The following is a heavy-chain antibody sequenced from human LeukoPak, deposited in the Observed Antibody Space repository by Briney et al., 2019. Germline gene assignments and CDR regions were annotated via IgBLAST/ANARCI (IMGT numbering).Heavy chain of an antibody. D-gene: IGHD6-19*01. V-gene: IGHV3-23*01. CDR1: GFTFSGYA. CDR3: AKTTAGYSSGRYPGWPVDY. Sequence: GGSLRLSCAASGFTFSGYAMSWVRQAPGKGLEWVSAIVGGGGTTFYADSVKGRFTISRDNSKNTVYLQMNSLRADDTAVYYCAKTTAGYSSGRYPGWPVDYWGQGTLVTVSS. J-gene: IGHJ4*02. CDR2: IVGGGGTT.